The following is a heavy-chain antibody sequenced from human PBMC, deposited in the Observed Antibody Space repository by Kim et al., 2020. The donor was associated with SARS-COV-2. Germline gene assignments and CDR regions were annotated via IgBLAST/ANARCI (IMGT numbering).Heavy chain of an antibody. Sequence: GGSLRLSCAASGFTFSDSYMNWIRQAPGKGLEWVSFISPGGDSIFYSDSVKGRFTISRDNATNSLYLQMNSLRVEDSAIYYCAKAGRGYNAFEFWGQGTL. J-gene: IGHJ4*02. V-gene: IGHV3-11*01. D-gene: IGHD6-25*01. CDR3: AKAGRGYNAFEF. CDR2: ISPGGDSI. CDR1: GFTFSDSY.